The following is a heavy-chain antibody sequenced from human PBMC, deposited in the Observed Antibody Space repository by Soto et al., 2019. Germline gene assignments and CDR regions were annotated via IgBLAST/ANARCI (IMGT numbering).Heavy chain of an antibody. V-gene: IGHV4-30-4*01. CDR1: GGSISSGNYC. CDR2: IYYSGST. D-gene: IGHD3-22*01. CDR3: ARRDRSGYSYWLDT. J-gene: IGHJ5*02. Sequence: SETLSLTCTVSGGSISSGNYCWSWIRQPPGKGLEWIGYIYYSGSTYYNPSLKSRVTISVDRSKSQFSLNLSSVTAADTAVYYCARRDRSGYSYWLDTWGQGTLVTVSS.